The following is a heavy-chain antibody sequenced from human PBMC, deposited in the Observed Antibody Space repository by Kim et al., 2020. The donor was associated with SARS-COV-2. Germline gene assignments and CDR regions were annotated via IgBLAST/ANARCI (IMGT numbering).Heavy chain of an antibody. CDR3: ARDGYCSGGSCYSRGWFDP. CDR1: GGTFSSYA. Sequence: SVKVSCKASGGTFSSYAISWVRQAPGQGLEWMGRIIPILGIANYAQKFQGRVTITADKSTSTAYMELSSLRSEDTAVYYCARDGYCSGGSCYSRGWFDPWGQGTLVTVSS. D-gene: IGHD2-15*01. V-gene: IGHV1-69*04. J-gene: IGHJ5*02. CDR2: IIPILGIA.